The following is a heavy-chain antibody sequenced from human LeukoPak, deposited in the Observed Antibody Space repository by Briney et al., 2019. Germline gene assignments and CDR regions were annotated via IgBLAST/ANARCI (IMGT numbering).Heavy chain of an antibody. CDR2: IYTSGST. Sequence: SETLSLTCTVSGGSISSYYWSWIRQPAGKGLEWIGRIYTSGSTNYNPSLKSRVTISVDTSKNQFSLKLSSVTAADTAVYYCARVKGDYGDYEGGYYFDYWGQGTLVTVSS. CDR3: ARVKGDYGDYEGGYYFDY. V-gene: IGHV4-4*07. D-gene: IGHD4-17*01. J-gene: IGHJ4*02. CDR1: GGSISSYY.